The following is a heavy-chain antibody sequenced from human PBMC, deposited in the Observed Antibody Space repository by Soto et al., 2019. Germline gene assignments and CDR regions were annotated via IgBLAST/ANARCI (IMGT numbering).Heavy chain of an antibody. CDR3: VKILQYSYGPPH. D-gene: IGHD5-18*01. CDR2: ISSNGGST. CDR1: GCTFSSYA. V-gene: IGHV3-64D*06. J-gene: IGHJ4*02. Sequence: GGSLRLSCSASGCTFSSYAMHWVRQAPGKGLEYVSVISSNGGSTYYADSVKGRFTISRDNSKNTLYLQMSSLRAEDTAVYYCVKILQYSYGPPHWGQGTLVTVSS.